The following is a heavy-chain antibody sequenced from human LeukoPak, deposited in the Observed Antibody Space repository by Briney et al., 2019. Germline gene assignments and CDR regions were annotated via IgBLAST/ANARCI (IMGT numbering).Heavy chain of an antibody. V-gene: IGHV4-30-4*08. CDR1: GGSISSGDYY. Sequence: PSQTLSLTCTVSGGSISSGDYYWSWIRQPPGKGLEWIGYIYYSGSTYDNPSLKSRVTISVDTSKNQFSLKLSSVTAADTAVYYCARGAVPAAFDYWGQGTLVTVSS. CDR2: IYYSGST. J-gene: IGHJ4*02. D-gene: IGHD2-2*01. CDR3: ARGAVPAAFDY.